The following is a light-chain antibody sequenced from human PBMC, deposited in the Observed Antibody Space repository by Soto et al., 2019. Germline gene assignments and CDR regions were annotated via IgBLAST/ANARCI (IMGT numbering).Light chain of an antibody. CDR3: QQRNSYPIT. CDR1: QVIGKY. Sequence: DIQMTQSPSSLSASVQDSVTITCRASQVIGKYLAWYQQKPGKAPKLLIYAASTLQSGVPSRFSGSGSGTEFNLTISSLQPEDFATYYCQQRNSYPITFGQGTRLEIK. V-gene: IGKV1-9*01. CDR2: AAS. J-gene: IGKJ5*01.